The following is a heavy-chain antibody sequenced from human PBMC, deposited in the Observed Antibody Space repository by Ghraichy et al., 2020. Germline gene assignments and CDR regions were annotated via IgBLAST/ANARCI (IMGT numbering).Heavy chain of an antibody. Sequence: GGSLRLSCAASGFTFSNAWMNWVRQGPGKGLEWVGRIKSRIDGGTADYAAALKGRFTISRDDSKNTLYLQMDTLKIEDTAVYYCSTVGGNHRDFDYWGRGTRVTVSS. J-gene: IGHJ4*02. CDR3: STVGGNHRDFDY. V-gene: IGHV3-15*01. CDR1: GFTFSNAW. D-gene: IGHD1-26*01. CDR2: IKSRIDGGTA.